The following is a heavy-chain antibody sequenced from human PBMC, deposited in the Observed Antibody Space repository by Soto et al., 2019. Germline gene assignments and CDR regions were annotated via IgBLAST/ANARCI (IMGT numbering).Heavy chain of an antibody. CDR1: GFIFSTYA. V-gene: IGHV3-23*01. J-gene: IGHJ4*02. D-gene: IGHD2-15*01. CDR2: ISGSGGGT. Sequence: LRLSCAASGFIFSTYAMSWVRQAPGKGLEWVSTISGSGGGTYYADSVKGRFTISRDNSKNTLYLQMNGLRAEDTAVYYCAKGGSAYCSGGSCYHPFDYWGQGTQVTVSS. CDR3: AKGGSAYCSGGSCYHPFDY.